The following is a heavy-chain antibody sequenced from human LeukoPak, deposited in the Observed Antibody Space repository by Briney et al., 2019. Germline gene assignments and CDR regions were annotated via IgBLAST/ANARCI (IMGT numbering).Heavy chain of an antibody. CDR1: GGTFSSYA. J-gene: IGHJ4*02. V-gene: IGHV1-69*04. Sequence: SVKVSCTASGGTFSSYAISWVRQAPGQGLEWMGRIIPILGIANYAQKFQGRVTITADKSTSTAYMELSSLRSEDPAVHYCARQRDYYDSSGTEYYFDYWGQGTLVTVSS. D-gene: IGHD3-22*01. CDR2: IIPILGIA. CDR3: ARQRDYYDSSGTEYYFDY.